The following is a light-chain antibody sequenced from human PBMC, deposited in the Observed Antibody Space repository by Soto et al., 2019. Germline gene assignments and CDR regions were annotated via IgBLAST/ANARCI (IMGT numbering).Light chain of an antibody. J-gene: IGLJ2*01. Sequence: QSALTQPASVSGSPGQSITISCTGTSRDVGAYDYVSWYLQYPDKAPQLLIYEVTHRPSGVSNRFSGSKSDYMASLTISGLQADDEGDYYCSSYTRSNTLVFGGGTKVTVL. CDR1: SRDVGAYDY. CDR2: EVT. V-gene: IGLV2-14*01. CDR3: SSYTRSNTLV.